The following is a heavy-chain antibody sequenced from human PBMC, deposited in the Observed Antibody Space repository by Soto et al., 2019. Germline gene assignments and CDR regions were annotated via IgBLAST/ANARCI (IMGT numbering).Heavy chain of an antibody. CDR1: GDSISSSNW. J-gene: IGHJ6*02. Sequence: SETLSRTCAVSGDSISSSNWLTWFLQPPWKGLEWIGDIYHTGITNYNPSLKSRVTILVDKSKNQFSLKLTSVTAADTAVYYCARYSASGLYYYFGMDVWGQGTTVTVSS. D-gene: IGHD6-13*01. CDR2: IYHTGIT. V-gene: IGHV4-4*02. CDR3: ARYSASGLYYYFGMDV.